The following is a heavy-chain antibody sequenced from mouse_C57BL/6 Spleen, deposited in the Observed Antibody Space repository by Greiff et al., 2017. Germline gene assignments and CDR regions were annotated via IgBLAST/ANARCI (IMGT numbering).Heavy chain of an antibody. CDR2: IDPETGGT. V-gene: IGHV1-15*01. D-gene: IGHD1-1*01. CDR1: GYTFTDYE. J-gene: IGHJ3*01. CDR3: TRSYYGSSPFAY. Sequence: QVQLKESGAELVRPGASVTLSCKASGYTFTDYEMHWVKQTPVHGLEWIGAIDPETGGTAYNQKFKGKAILTADKSSSTAYMELRSLTSEDSAVYYCTRSYYGSSPFAYWGQGTLVTVSA.